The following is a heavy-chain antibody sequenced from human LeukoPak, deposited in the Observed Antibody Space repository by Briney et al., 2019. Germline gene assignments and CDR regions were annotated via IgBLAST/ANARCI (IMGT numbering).Heavy chain of an antibody. CDR3: AKDQGYDTGYSSSWYFDY. CDR1: GFTFSSYA. J-gene: IGHJ4*02. CDR2: ISGSGSST. V-gene: IGHV3-23*01. D-gene: IGHD6-13*01. Sequence: GGSLRLSCAASGFTFSSYAMSWVRQAPGKGLEWVSAISGSGSSTYYADSVKGRFTISRDNSKNTLYLQMNSLRAEDTAVYYCAKDQGYDTGYSSSWYFDYWGQGTLVTVSS.